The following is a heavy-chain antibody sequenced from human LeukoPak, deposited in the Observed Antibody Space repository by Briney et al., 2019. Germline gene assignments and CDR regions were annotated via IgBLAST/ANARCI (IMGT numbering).Heavy chain of an antibody. V-gene: IGHV3-74*01. Sequence: QPGGSLRLSCAASGFPFRSHWMHRVRQVPGKGLVWVSHISTDGTTTNYADSVKGRFTISRDNAKDTLYLQLNSLRAEDTAIYYCARSLGYSSGGWGQGTLVTVSS. D-gene: IGHD2-15*01. CDR3: ARSLGYSSGG. CDR2: ISTDGTTT. CDR1: GFPFRSHW. J-gene: IGHJ4*02.